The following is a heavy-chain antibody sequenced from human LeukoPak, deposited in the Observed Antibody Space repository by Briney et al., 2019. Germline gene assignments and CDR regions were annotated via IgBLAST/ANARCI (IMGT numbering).Heavy chain of an antibody. D-gene: IGHD3-3*01. CDR2: IYYSGST. V-gene: IGHV4-39*07. Sequence: SETLSLTCTVSGGSISSSSYYWGWIRQPPGKGLEWIGSIYYSGSTYYNPSLKSRVTISVDTSKNQFSLKLSSVTAADTAVYYCARDRVCDFWSGLWFDPWGQGTLVTVSS. J-gene: IGHJ5*02. CDR3: ARDRVCDFWSGLWFDP. CDR1: GGSISSSSYY.